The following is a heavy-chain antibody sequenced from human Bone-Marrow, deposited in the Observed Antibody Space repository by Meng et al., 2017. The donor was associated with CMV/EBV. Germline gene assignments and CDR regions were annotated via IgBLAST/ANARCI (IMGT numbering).Heavy chain of an antibody. CDR1: GFTFDDYA. CDR2: ISWNSGSI. CDR3: ARSRYGLDYAFDI. Sequence: SLKISCAASGFTFDDYAMHWVRQAPGKGLEWVSGISWNSGSIGYADSVKGRFTISRDNAKNSLYLQMNSLRAEDTALYCCARSRYGLDYAFDIWGQGTMVTVSS. D-gene: IGHD5-18*01. J-gene: IGHJ3*02. V-gene: IGHV3-9*01.